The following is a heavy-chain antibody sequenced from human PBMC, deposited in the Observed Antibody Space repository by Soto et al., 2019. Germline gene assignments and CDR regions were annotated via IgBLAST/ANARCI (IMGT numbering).Heavy chain of an antibody. J-gene: IGHJ4*02. CDR2: IXXYXGXX. V-gene: IGHV1-18*04. D-gene: IGHD5-18*01. Sequence: GASVQVSCKASGYTFTSYGISLVRQAPGQGLXWMXXIXXYXGXXXYXXXLQGRVTMTTDTSTSTAYMELRSLRSDDTAVYYCAREKQLWLPADYWGQGTLVTVSS. CDR1: GYTFTSYG. CDR3: AREKQLWLPADY.